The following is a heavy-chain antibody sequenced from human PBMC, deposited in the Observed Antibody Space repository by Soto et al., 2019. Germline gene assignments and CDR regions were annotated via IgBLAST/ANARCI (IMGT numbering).Heavy chain of an antibody. J-gene: IGHJ5*02. CDR2: IYYSGST. Sequence: SETLSLTCTVSGGSISSGGYYWSWIRQHPGKGLEWIGYIYYSGSTYYNPSLKSRVTISVDTSKNQFSLKLSSVTAADTSVYYCARDLANNWFDPWGQGTLVTVSS. CDR3: ARDLANNWFDP. CDR1: GGSISSGGYY. V-gene: IGHV4-31*03.